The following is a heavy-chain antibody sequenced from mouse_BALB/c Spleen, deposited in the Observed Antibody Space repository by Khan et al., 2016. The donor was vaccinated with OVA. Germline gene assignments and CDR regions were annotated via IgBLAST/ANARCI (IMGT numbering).Heavy chain of an antibody. D-gene: IGHD3-2*02. CDR3: AREEALYYFDY. Sequence: QVQLQQSGAELVRPGASVKLSCKTSGYIFTTYWIHWVKQRSGQGLEWIARIYPGTNNTYYNEKFKDKATLTADKSSGTVYMQLSSLKSVDSAVYFCAREEALYYFDYWGQGTTLTVSS. CDR1: GYIFTTYW. J-gene: IGHJ2*01. CDR2: IYPGTNNT. V-gene: IGHV1-76*01.